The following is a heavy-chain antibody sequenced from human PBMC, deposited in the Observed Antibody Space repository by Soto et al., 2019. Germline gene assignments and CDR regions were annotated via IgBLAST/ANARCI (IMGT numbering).Heavy chain of an antibody. CDR2: MNPNSGST. Sequence: QVQLVQSGAEVKKPGASVKVSCKASGYTFTSYDINWVRQATGQGLEWMGWMNPNSGSTVYAQKFQGRITMTRNTSISTAYMELSSLRSEDTAVYYGAIEKSSWYDYWGQGTLVTVSS. CDR1: GYTFTSYD. D-gene: IGHD6-13*01. V-gene: IGHV1-8*01. CDR3: AIEKSSWYDY. J-gene: IGHJ4*02.